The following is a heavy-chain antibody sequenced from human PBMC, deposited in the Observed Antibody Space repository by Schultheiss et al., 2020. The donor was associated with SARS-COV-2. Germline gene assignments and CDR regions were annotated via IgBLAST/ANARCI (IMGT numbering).Heavy chain of an antibody. CDR2: ISYDGSNK. CDR3: AKGNRNGYKERIDY. D-gene: IGHD5-24*01. J-gene: IGHJ4*02. CDR1: GFTFSSYA. Sequence: GGSLRLSCAASGFTFSSYAMHWVRQAPGKGLEWVAVISYDGSNKYYADSVKGRFTISRDNSKNTLYLQMNSLRAEDTAVYYCAKGNRNGYKERIDYCGQGTLVTVSS. V-gene: IGHV3-30*04.